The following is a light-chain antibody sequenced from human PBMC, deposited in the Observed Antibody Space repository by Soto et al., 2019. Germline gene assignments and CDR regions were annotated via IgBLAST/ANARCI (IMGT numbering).Light chain of an antibody. CDR1: QYVSNK. J-gene: IGKJ5*01. V-gene: IGKV3-15*01. CDR3: QQRSNWPIT. CDR2: GAS. Sequence: EIVMTQSPATLSVSPGETATLSCRASQYVSNKVAWYQQKPGQAPSLLILGASTRATGVPARFSGSGSGTDFTLTISSLEPEDFAVYYCQQRSNWPITFGQGTRLE.